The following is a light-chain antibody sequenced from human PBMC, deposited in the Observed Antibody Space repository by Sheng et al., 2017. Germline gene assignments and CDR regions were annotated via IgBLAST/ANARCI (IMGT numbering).Light chain of an antibody. CDR3: QHYNNVPLFT. J-gene: IGKJ3*01. CDR1: HNISDH. Sequence: DIQMTQSPSSLSASVGDRVTITCQANHNISDHLNWYHQKPGTVPKLLMYESSNLETGVPSRFRGSGFGTHFTLSIDSLQPDDVGTYFCQHYNNVPLFTFGPGTKVEIK. CDR2: ESS. V-gene: IGKV1-33*01.